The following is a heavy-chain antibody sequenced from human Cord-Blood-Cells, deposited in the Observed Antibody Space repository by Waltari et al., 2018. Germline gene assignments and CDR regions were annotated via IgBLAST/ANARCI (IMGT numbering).Heavy chain of an antibody. CDR2: INPCGGST. V-gene: IGHV1-46*01. CDR1: GYTFTSYY. D-gene: IGHD3-22*01. CDR3: ARVGDYDSRGYYAFDI. Sequence: QVQLVQSGAEVKKPGASVKVSCKASGYTFTSYYMHWVRQAPGQGLEWMGVINPCGGSTSDAQKFQGGVTMTRATATSTVYMELSSLGSEDTAVYYCARVGDYDSRGYYAFDIWGQGTMVTVSS. J-gene: IGHJ3*02.